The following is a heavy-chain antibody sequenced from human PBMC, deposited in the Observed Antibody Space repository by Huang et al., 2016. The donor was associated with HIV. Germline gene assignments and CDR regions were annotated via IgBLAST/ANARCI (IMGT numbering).Heavy chain of an antibody. CDR2: INHMGSS. V-gene: IGHV4-34*02. J-gene: IGHJ4*02. D-gene: IGHD2-8*01. CDR1: SGSFSGYY. Sequence: QVQLQQWGARLLKPSETLSLTCAVYSGSFSGYYWSWIRQTPGRGLDWIGEINHMGSSSYNPSLERRVSISVDTSKRQFYLKLTSVTAADTALYYCARGIGSNTNGSSWSFDFWGQGTLVTVSS. CDR3: ARGIGSNTNGSSWSFDF.